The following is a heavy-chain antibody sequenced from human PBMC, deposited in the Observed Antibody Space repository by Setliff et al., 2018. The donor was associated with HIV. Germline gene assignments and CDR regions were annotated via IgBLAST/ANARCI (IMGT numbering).Heavy chain of an antibody. CDR3: AREIYGGNSRPFDS. CDR1: GGSINSYY. Sequence: SETLSLTCTVSGGSINSYYWSWIRQPPGKGLEWIAYIYYNGNTNYNPSLKSRVTISVDTSKNQFSLKLTSVTAADTAVYYCAREIYGGNSRPFDSWGQGTLVTVSS. V-gene: IGHV4-59*01. D-gene: IGHD4-17*01. J-gene: IGHJ4*02. CDR2: IYYNGNT.